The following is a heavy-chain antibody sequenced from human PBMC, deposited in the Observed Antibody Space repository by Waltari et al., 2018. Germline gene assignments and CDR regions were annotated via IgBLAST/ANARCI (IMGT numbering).Heavy chain of an antibody. CDR1: GFTFSSYW. CDR3: ARVTSLNYYYYYYMDV. V-gene: IGHV3-7*01. D-gene: IGHD1-1*01. CDR2: IKQDRSEK. Sequence: EVQLVESGGGLVQPGGSRRLSCAASGFTFSSYWMTWVPQAPGKGLEWVANIKQDRSEKYYVDSVKGRFTISRDNAKNSLYLQMNSLRAEDTAVYYCARVTSLNYYYYYYMDVWGKGTTVTVSS. J-gene: IGHJ6*03.